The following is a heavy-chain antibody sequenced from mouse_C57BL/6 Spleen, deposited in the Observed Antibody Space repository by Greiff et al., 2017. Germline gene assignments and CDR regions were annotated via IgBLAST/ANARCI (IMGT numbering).Heavy chain of an antibody. CDR3: TRWNYDYLFDY. Sequence: QVQLQQSGAELVRPGASVTLSCKASGYTFTDYEIHWVKQTPVHGLEWIGAIDPETGGTAYNQKFKGKAILTADKSSSTAYMELRSLTSEDSAVYYCTRWNYDYLFDYWGQGTTLTVSS. CDR2: IDPETGGT. V-gene: IGHV1-15*01. D-gene: IGHD2-4*01. CDR1: GYTFTDYE. J-gene: IGHJ2*01.